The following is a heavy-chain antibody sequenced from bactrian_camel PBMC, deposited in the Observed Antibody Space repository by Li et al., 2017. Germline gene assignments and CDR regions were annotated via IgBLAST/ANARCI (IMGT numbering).Heavy chain of an antibody. Sequence: VQLVESGGGSVQAGGSLSLSCTVSGYTVSRYCMGWFRQAPGKVREALATILNDGTTTYAGAVKGRFTVSKDNNILHLQMNSLKVEDTATYYCAADWPDSTRACTVAAGELWVGYWGEGTQVTVS. D-gene: IGHD1*01. J-gene: IGHJ7*01. CDR1: GYTVSRYC. CDR2: ILNDGTT. V-gene: IGHV3S67*01.